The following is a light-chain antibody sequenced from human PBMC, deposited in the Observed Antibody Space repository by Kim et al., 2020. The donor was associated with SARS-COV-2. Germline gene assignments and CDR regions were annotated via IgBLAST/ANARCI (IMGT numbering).Light chain of an antibody. Sequence: QSVLTQPPSVSAAPRQKVTISCSGSNSNIGYNYVSWYQQFPGTAPKLLIYDNNKRPSGIPDRFSGSKSGTSATLGITGLQTGDEADYYCGTWDSSLSAGVFGGGTKLTVL. CDR2: DNN. CDR3: GTWDSSLSAGV. CDR1: NSNIGYNY. J-gene: IGLJ3*02. V-gene: IGLV1-51*01.